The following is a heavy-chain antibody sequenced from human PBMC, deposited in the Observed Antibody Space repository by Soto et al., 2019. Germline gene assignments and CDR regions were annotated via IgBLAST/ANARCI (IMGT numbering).Heavy chain of an antibody. J-gene: IGHJ4*02. CDR1: GGTFSSYA. Sequence: SVKVSCKASGGTFSSYAISWVRQAPGQGLEWMGGIIPIFGTANYAQKFQGGVTITADESTSTAYMELSSLRSEDTAVYYCARGYYDSSGYSVFDYWGQGTLVTVSS. CDR2: IIPIFGTA. D-gene: IGHD3-22*01. V-gene: IGHV1-69*13. CDR3: ARGYYDSSGYSVFDY.